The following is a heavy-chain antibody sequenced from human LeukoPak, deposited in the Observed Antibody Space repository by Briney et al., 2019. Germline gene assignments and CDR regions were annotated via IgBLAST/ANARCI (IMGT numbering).Heavy chain of an antibody. J-gene: IGHJ4*02. V-gene: IGHV4-4*07. CDR2: IYTSGST. Sequence: SETLSLTCTVSGGSFSIYYWSWIRQPAGKGLEWIGRIYTSGSTNYNPSLKSRVTMSVDTSKNQFPLNLNSVTAADTAVYYCARRATTERGHSYGLDYWGQGTLVTVSS. CDR3: ARRATTERGHSYGLDY. CDR1: GGSFSIYY. D-gene: IGHD5-18*01.